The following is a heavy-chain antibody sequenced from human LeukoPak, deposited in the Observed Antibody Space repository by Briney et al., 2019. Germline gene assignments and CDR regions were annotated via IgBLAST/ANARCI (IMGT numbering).Heavy chain of an antibody. Sequence: GGSLRLSCAASGFTFSSYEMNWVRQAPGKGLEWVSYISSSGSTIYYADSVKGRFTISRDNSKNTLYLQMGSLRAEDMAVYYCARASYRNGAFDIWGQGTMVTVSS. D-gene: IGHD4-11*01. V-gene: IGHV3-48*03. CDR1: GFTFSSYE. CDR3: ARASYRNGAFDI. J-gene: IGHJ3*02. CDR2: ISSSGSTI.